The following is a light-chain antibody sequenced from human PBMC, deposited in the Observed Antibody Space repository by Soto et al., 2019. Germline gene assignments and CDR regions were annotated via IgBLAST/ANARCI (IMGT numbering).Light chain of an antibody. Sequence: DIQMNQSPSSLSASVGDRVTITCQASHDISNYLNWYQQKTGKAPKLLIYDASNLETGVPSRFSGSGSGTDFTFTISSLQPEDIATYYCQQYDHTIFPFGPGTNVDIK. V-gene: IGKV1-33*01. J-gene: IGKJ3*01. CDR1: HDISNY. CDR3: QQYDHTIFP. CDR2: DAS.